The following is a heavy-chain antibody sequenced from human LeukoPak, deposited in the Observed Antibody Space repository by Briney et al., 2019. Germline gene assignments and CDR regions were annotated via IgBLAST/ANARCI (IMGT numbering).Heavy chain of an antibody. V-gene: IGHV3-23*01. CDR1: GFTFSSYA. CDR3: AKPHYYDSSGYYVGAFDI. J-gene: IGHJ3*02. Sequence: PGGSLRLSCAASGFTFSSYAMSWVRRAPGKGLEWVSAISGSGGSTYYADSVKGRFTISRDNSKNTLYLQMNSLRAEDTAVYYCAKPHYYDSSGYYVGAFDIWGQGTMVTVSS. D-gene: IGHD3-22*01. CDR2: ISGSGGST.